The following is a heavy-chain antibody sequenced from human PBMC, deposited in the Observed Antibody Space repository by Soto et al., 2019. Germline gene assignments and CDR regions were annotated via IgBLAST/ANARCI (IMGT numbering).Heavy chain of an antibody. V-gene: IGHV1-69*13. CDR2: IIPIFGTA. CDR1: GGTFSSYA. Sequence: ASVKVSCKASGGTFSSYAISWVRQAPGQGLEWMGGIIPIFGTANYAQKFQGRVTITADESTSTAYMELSSLRSEDTAVYYCARCYYYDSSGYYPWFDPWGQGTLVTVSS. D-gene: IGHD3-22*01. J-gene: IGHJ5*02. CDR3: ARCYYYDSSGYYPWFDP.